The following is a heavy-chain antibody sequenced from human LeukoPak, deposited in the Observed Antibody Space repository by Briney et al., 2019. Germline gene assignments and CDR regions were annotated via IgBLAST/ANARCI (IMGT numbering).Heavy chain of an antibody. D-gene: IGHD5-18*01. J-gene: IGHJ4*02. CDR2: INSDGSGT. CDR3: ARGGARIGEYTYGFDY. Sequence: AGGSLRLSCAASGFTFSDYCMHWVRQAPGKGLVWASRINSDGSGTNYPDSVKSRFTMSRDNAKTTLYLQMNSLRAEDTAVYYCARGGARIGEYTYGFDYWGQGALVTVSS. CDR1: GFTFSDYC. V-gene: IGHV3-74*01.